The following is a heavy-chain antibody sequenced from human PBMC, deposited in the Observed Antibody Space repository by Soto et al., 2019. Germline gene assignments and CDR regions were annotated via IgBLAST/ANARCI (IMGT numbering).Heavy chain of an antibody. CDR2: IFSSGAT. V-gene: IGHV4-59*13. Sequence: SQTLSLTCSVSGGSISTYYWSWIRQSPEKGLEFIGCIFSSGATNYNPALNRRIIISPCTSNNQLSLKLTSVIAADPAVSFCAKRQYTVITSLEILGQGTMVTVSS. D-gene: IGHD4-17*01. CDR3: AKRQYTVITSLEI. J-gene: IGHJ3*02. CDR1: GGSISTYY.